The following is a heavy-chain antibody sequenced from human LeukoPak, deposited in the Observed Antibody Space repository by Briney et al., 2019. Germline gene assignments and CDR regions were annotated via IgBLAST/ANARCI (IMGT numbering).Heavy chain of an antibody. J-gene: IGHJ4*02. D-gene: IGHD3-22*01. CDR2: IYYSGST. CDR1: GGSISSGGYY. Sequence: KPSETLSLTCTVSGGSISSGGYYWSWIRQPPGKGLEWIGYIYYSGSTYYNPSLKSRVTISVDRSKNQFSLKLSSVTAADTAVYYCARDPLYYDSSGYPLDWGQGTLVTVSS. V-gene: IGHV4-30-2*01. CDR3: ARDPLYYDSSGYPLD.